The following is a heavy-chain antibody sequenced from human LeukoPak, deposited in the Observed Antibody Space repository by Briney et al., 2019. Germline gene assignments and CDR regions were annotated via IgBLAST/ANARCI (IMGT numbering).Heavy chain of an antibody. CDR2: VFYSGFT. Sequence: SETLSLTCSVSGGSISGTPYYWGWIRQPPGKGLEWIGSVFYSGFTFYNPSLESRVTISIDTSKNQVSLRLSSVTAADTALYYCARGSSLAAGAQWGKGTLVTVSS. V-gene: IGHV4-39*07. D-gene: IGHD6-13*01. CDR3: ARGSSLAAGAQ. CDR1: GGSISGTPYY. J-gene: IGHJ1*01.